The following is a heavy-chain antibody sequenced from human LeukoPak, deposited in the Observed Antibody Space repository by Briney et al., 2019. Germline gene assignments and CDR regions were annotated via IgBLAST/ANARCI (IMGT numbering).Heavy chain of an antibody. Sequence: GGSLRLSCAASGITFSNYAMSWVRQAPGKGLEWVSGISDSGDATYYVDSVKGRFTISIDISKNTLYLQMNSLRAEDTAVYYCARAVAGSIDYWGQGTLVTVSS. D-gene: IGHD6-19*01. CDR3: ARAVAGSIDY. CDR2: ISDSGDAT. V-gene: IGHV3-23*01. CDR1: GITFSNYA. J-gene: IGHJ4*02.